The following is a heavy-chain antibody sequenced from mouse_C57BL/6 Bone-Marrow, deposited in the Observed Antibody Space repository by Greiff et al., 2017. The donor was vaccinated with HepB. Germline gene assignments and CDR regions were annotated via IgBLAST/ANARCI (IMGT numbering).Heavy chain of an antibody. V-gene: IGHV1-81*01. J-gene: IGHJ4*01. Sequence: VQLQQSGAELARPGASVKLSCKASGYTFTSYGISWVKQRTGQGLEWIGEIYPRSGNTYYNEKFKGQATLTADKSSSTAYMELRSLTSEDSTVYFSETALAQASYAMEYWGQGTSVTVSS. CDR1: GYTFTSYG. CDR2: IYPRSGNT. D-gene: IGHD3-2*02. CDR3: ETALAQASYAMEY.